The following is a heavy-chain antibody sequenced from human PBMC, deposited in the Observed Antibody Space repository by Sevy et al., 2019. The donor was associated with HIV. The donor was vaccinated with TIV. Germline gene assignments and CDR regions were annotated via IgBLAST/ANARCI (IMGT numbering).Heavy chain of an antibody. CDR2: VGSGGST. V-gene: IGHV3-23*01. CDR3: AKEGGGYYYDSSGLFDY. D-gene: IGHD3-22*01. CDR1: GFTFSNYA. J-gene: IGHJ4*02. Sequence: GGSLRLSCAASGFTFSNYAMSWVRQAPGKGLEWVSGVGSGGSTYYADSLKGRFTISRDNSKNTLYLQMNSLRAEDTAVYYCAKEGGGYYYDSSGLFDYWGQGTLVTVSS.